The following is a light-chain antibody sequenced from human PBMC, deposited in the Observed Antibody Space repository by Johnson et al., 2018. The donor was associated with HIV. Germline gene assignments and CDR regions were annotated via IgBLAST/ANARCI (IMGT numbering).Light chain of an antibody. CDR2: ENN. J-gene: IGLJ1*01. CDR1: SANIGNNY. Sequence: QSALTQPPSVSAASGQRVDISCSGGSANIGNNYVSWYQQLPGTAPKLLIYENNKRPSGIPDRFSGSKSGATATLGITGLQTGDEADYYCGIWDASLSPLYVFGSGTTITVL. V-gene: IGLV1-51*02. CDR3: GIWDASLSPLYV.